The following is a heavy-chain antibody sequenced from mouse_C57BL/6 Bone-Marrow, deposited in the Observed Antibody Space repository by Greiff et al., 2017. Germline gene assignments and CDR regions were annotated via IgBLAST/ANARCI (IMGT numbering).Heavy chain of an antibody. V-gene: IGHV14-2*01. CDR3: ARRDGTYYFDY. Sequence: EVKLVESGAELVKPGASVKLSCTASGFNIKDYYMHWVKQRTEQGLEWIGRIDPEDGETKYAPKFQGKATITADTSSNTAYLQLSSLTSADTAVYYGARRDGTYYFDYWGQGTTLTVSS. CDR2: IDPEDGET. D-gene: IGHD2-3*01. J-gene: IGHJ2*01. CDR1: GFNIKDYY.